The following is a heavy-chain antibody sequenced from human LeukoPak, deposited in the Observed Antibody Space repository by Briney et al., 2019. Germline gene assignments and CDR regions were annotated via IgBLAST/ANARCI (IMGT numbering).Heavy chain of an antibody. CDR3: GRGLELDY. Sequence: EGSLRLSCVASGFTFRSYWMRWVRQAPGKELEWEANIKQDGSEKNYVDTVKGRFSISRDNAKSSLYRQRISLRAEDTAVYFCGRGLELDYWGQGTLVTVSS. V-gene: IGHV3-7*04. CDR1: GFTFRSYW. CDR2: IKQDGSEK. J-gene: IGHJ4*02.